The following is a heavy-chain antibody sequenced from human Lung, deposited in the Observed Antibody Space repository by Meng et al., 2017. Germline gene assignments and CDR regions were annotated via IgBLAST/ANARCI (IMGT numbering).Heavy chain of an antibody. D-gene: IGHD3-3*01. V-gene: IGHV3-74*01. J-gene: IGHJ4*02. CDR1: GFNFVDYI. Sequence: EVQLVESGEGLVQPWGSLRLSCGASGFNFVDYIMHWVRQSPGKGLEWISRIVSDGGITTYADSVKGRFTVSRDNAKNTLYLQMNSLGADDTAVYYCARDLAWVLFDYWGQGALVTVSS. CDR3: ARDLAWVLFDY. CDR2: IVSDGGIT.